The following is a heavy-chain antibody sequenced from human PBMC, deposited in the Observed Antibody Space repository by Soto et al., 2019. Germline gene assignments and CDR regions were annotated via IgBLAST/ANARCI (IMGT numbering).Heavy chain of an antibody. CDR3: VRDPSEGRVGNWFES. CDR1: GDSIRNFY. J-gene: IGHJ5*01. CDR2: IYSSGST. V-gene: IGHV4-4*07. Sequence: QVQLQESGPGLVKPSETLSLTCTVSGDSIRNFYWSWIRQPAGKGLEWIGRIYSSGSTDYNASLKSRVSMSVDRSNNQFFLRLTSVTAEDTAVYYCVRDPSEGRVGNWFESWGQGTLVTVSS.